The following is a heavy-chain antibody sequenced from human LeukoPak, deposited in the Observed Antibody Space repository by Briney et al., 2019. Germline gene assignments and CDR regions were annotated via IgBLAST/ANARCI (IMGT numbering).Heavy chain of an antibody. CDR2: MSSSGST. J-gene: IGHJ5*01. CDR3: ARRRRNYAVDS. Sequence: SETLSLTCIVSGGSISSSDYYWGWIRLPPGKGLEWIGSMSSSGSTYYNPSLKSRVTMSVDTSSNQFSLKLNSVTAADTAVYYCARRRRNYAVDSWGQGTLVTVSP. D-gene: IGHD2-2*01. V-gene: IGHV4-39*01. CDR1: GGSISSSDYY.